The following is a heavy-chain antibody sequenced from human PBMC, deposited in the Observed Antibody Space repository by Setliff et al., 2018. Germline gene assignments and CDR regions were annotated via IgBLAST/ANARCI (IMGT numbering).Heavy chain of an antibody. V-gene: IGHV5-51*01. J-gene: IGHJ4*02. D-gene: IGHD6-13*01. CDR1: GFSFTTYW. CDR3: ARATGIGWPFDY. CDR2: IYPGDSDT. Sequence: PGESLKISCKGSGFSFTTYWIGWVRQMPGKGLELMGVIYPGDSDTRYGPAFQGQVTISADRSISTAYLQWSSLRASDTAMYYCARATGIGWPFDYWGQGTLVTVSS.